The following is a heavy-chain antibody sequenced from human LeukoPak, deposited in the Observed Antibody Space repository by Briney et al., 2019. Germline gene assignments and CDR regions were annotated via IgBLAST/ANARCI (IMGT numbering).Heavy chain of an antibody. CDR3: VRVLIVRSRSIFEH. CDR1: GFTFSSHW. Sequence: TGGSLRLSCAASGFTFSSHWMSWVRQVPGKGLAWVANINRDGSEEYYVDSVKGRVTISRDNAKNSLYLQMNSLRADDTAVYYCVRVLIVRSRSIFEHWGQGTLITVSS. J-gene: IGHJ4*02. CDR2: INRDGSEE. D-gene: IGHD1-26*01. V-gene: IGHV3-7*01.